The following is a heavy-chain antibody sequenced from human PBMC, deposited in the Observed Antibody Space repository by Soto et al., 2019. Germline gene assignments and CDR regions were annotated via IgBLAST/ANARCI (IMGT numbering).Heavy chain of an antibody. J-gene: IGHJ4*02. D-gene: IGHD6-19*01. V-gene: IGHV3-73*01. CDR1: GFTFSGSA. CDR2: IRSKGNSYAT. CDR3: TRLSPWLVHGFDY. Sequence: GSLRLSCAASGFTFSGSAMHWVRQASGKGLEWVGRIRSKGNSYATAYAASVKGRFTISRDDSKNTAYLQMNSLKTEDTAVYYCTRLSPWLVHGFDYWGQGTLVTVSS.